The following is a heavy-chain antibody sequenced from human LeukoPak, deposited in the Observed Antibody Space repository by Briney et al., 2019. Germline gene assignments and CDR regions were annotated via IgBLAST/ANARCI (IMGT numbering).Heavy chain of an antibody. J-gene: IGHJ4*02. Sequence: GGSLRLSCAVSGFTFNRSWMNWVRQAPGKGLEWVANMDPSGSQKRYVDSVKGRFIISKDNPGASLYLDMNSLRAEDTAVYYCARDKLHTGREGDFNYWGQGTLVTVSS. CDR3: ARDKLHTGREGDFNY. CDR1: GFTFNRSW. D-gene: IGHD1-26*01. V-gene: IGHV3-7*03. CDR2: MDPSGSQK.